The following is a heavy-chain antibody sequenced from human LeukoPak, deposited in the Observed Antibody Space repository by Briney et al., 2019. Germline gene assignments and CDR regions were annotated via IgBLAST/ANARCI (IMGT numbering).Heavy chain of an antibody. D-gene: IGHD3-22*01. CDR3: ARGRTYYYDSSGFSAVDY. CDR2: ISYDGSNK. CDR1: GFTFSSYA. V-gene: IGHV3-30-3*01. Sequence: GGSLRLSCAASGFTFSSYAMHWVRQAPGKGLEWVAVISYDGSNKYYADSVKGRFTISRDNSKNTLYLQMNSLRAEDTAVYYCARGRTYYYDSSGFSAVDYWGQGTLVTVSS. J-gene: IGHJ4*02.